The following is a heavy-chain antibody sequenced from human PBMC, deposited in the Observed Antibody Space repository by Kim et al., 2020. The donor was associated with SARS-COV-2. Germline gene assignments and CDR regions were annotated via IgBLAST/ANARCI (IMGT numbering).Heavy chain of an antibody. CDR3: ARGRNLGYSNYYRDGMDV. CDR2: INHSGST. J-gene: IGHJ6*02. CDR1: GGSFSGYY. Sequence: SETLSLTCAVYGGSFSGYYWSWIRQPPGKGLEWIGEINHSGSTNYNPSLKSRVTISVDTSKNQFSLKLSSVTAADTAVYYCARGRNLGYSNYYRDGMDVWGQGTTVTVSS. V-gene: IGHV4-34*01. D-gene: IGHD4-4*01.